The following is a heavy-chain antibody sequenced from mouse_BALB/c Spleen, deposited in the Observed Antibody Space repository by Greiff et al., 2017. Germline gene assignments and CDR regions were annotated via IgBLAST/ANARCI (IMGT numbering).Heavy chain of an antibody. CDR2: INPNNGGT. D-gene: IGHD1-1*01. CDR1: GYTFTEYT. V-gene: IGHV1-18*01. CDR3: ADPYYYGSSAWFAY. Sequence: EVKLMESGPELVKPGASVKISCKTSGYTFTEYTMHWVKQSHGKSLEWIGGINPNNGGTSYNQKFKGKATLTVDKSSSTAYMELRSLTSEDSAVYYCADPYYYGSSAWFAYWGQGTLVTVSA. J-gene: IGHJ3*01.